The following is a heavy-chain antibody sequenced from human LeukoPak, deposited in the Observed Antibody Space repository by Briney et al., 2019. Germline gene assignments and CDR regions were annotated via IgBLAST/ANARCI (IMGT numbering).Heavy chain of an antibody. J-gene: IGHJ5*02. CDR1: GYTFTGYY. D-gene: IGHD6-13*01. CDR3: ARDRYSSSWYPVDWFDP. CDR2: INPNSGGT. Sequence: GASVKVSCKASGYTFTGYYMHWVRQAPGQGLEWMGWINPNSGGTNYAQKFQGRVTMTRDTSISTAYMELSRLRSDDTAVYYCARDRYSSSWYPVDWFDPWGQGTLVTVSS. V-gene: IGHV1-2*02.